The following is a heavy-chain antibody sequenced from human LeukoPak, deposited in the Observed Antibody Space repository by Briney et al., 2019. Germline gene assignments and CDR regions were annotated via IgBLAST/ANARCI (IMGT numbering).Heavy chain of an antibody. V-gene: IGHV4-59*01. CDR1: GGSISSYY. Sequence: PSETLSLTCTDSGGSISSYYWSWIRQPPGKGLEWIGYIYDSGTTNYNPSLKSRVTISVDTSKNQFSLKLSSVTAADTAVYYCARDFSAAFDIWGQGTMVTVSS. CDR3: ARDFSAAFDI. J-gene: IGHJ3*02. CDR2: IYDSGTT. D-gene: IGHD2/OR15-2a*01.